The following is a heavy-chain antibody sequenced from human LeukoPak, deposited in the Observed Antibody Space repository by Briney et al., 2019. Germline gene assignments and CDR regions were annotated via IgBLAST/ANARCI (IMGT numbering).Heavy chain of an antibody. V-gene: IGHV3-23*01. CDR3: AIRRFGPFDY. CDR2: ISGSGGST. D-gene: IGHD3-10*01. J-gene: IGHJ4*02. Sequence: PGGSLRLSCAASGFTFSSYAMSWVRQAPGKGLEWVSVISGSGGSTYYADSVKGRFTISRDNSKNTLYLQMNSLRAEDTAVYYCAIRRFGPFDYWGQGTLVTVSS. CDR1: GFTFSSYA.